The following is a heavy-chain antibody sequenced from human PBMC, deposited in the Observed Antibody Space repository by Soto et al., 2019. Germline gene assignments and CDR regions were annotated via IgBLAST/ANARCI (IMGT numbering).Heavy chain of an antibody. V-gene: IGHV4-59*01. CDR3: ARANSYGFIPSNPNWFDP. J-gene: IGHJ5*02. CDR1: GGSISSYY. D-gene: IGHD5-18*01. Sequence: SETLSLTCTVSGGSISSYYWSWIRQPPGKGLEWIGYIYYSGSTNYNPSLKSRVTISVDTSKNQFSLKLSSVTAADTAVYYCARANSYGFIPSNPNWFDPWGQGTLVTVSS. CDR2: IYYSGST.